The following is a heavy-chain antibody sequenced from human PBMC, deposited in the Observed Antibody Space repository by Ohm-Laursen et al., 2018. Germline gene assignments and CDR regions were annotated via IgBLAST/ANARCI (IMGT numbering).Heavy chain of an antibody. Sequence: GILSLTCTVSGGSISNYYWSWIRQPPEKGLQWLGYIYSSGNTNYDPSLQNRFTMSVDTSTNQFSLTVTSVTAADTAIYFCARGGRVVEWSYGEFFFDSWGQGSRVTVSS. CDR3: ARGGRVVEWSYGEFFFDS. V-gene: IGHV4-59*01. D-gene: IGHD3-3*01. CDR1: GGSISNYY. J-gene: IGHJ4*02. CDR2: IYSSGNT.